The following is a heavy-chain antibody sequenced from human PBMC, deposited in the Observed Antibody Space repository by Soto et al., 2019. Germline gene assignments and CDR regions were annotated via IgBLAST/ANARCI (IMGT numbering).Heavy chain of an antibody. CDR3: AGGAGWEQES. D-gene: IGHD1-26*01. Sequence: EVQLVESGGGLVQPGGSLRLSCAASGVTFRNYFMTWVRQAPGKWLEWVANINQDGSERHYVDSVRGRFTTSRDNAKNSLLLEMNSLRVEDTAVYFGAGGAGWEQESWGQGTLVTVSS. J-gene: IGHJ5*02. CDR2: INQDGSER. CDR1: GVTFRNYF. V-gene: IGHV3-7*05.